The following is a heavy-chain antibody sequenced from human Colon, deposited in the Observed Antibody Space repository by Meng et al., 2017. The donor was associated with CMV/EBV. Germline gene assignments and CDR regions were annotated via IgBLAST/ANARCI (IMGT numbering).Heavy chain of an antibody. V-gene: IGHV3-21*01. CDR2: ISSSSSYI. Sequence: GGSLRLSCAASGFTFSSYSMNWVRQAPGKGLEWVSSISSSSSYIYYADSVKGRFTISRDNAKNSLYLQMNSLRAEDTAVYYCARGTPTIFGSSGGHTSGHYFDYWGQGTLVTVSS. J-gene: IGHJ4*02. CDR1: GFTFSSYS. D-gene: IGHD3-3*01. CDR3: ARGTPTIFGSSGGHTSGHYFDY.